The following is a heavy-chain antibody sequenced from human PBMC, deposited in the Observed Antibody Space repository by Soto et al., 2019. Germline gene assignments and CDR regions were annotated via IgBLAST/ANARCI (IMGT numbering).Heavy chain of an antibody. V-gene: IGHV3-30-3*01. J-gene: IGHJ2*01. CDR2: LSSDGSHN. Sequence: KELAQVTVLSSDGSHNYYADSVKGRFTISRDNSKNTMYLQMNIVIDEDTAVYYCAIFFFQAGDGIGDVGSVSAFLLNGSSDL. CDR3: AIFFFQAGDGIGDVGSVSAFLLNGSSDL. D-gene: IGHD1-1*01.